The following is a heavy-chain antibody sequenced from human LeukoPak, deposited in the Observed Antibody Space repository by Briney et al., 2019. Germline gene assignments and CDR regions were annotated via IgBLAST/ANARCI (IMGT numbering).Heavy chain of an antibody. D-gene: IGHD3-10*01. CDR2: IAHDESTI. CDR3: AKDRIVISFGDVSKH. J-gene: IGHJ1*01. CDR1: GXTISSYS. V-gene: IGHV3-30*18. Sequence: PGGSLRLSWVASGXTISSYSVNWVRQAPGKGLEWVALIAHDESTIHYADSVKGRFTISRDNSKNTLYLQMNNLRVEDTAIYYCAKDRIVISFGDVSKHWGQGTLVTVSS.